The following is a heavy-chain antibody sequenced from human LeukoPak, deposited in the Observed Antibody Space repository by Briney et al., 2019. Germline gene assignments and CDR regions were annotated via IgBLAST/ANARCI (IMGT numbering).Heavy chain of an antibody. CDR1: GFTFDDYA. D-gene: IGHD6-19*01. CDR2: ISWNSGSI. V-gene: IGHV3-9*01. Sequence: GGSLRLSCAASGFTFDDYAMHWVRQAPGKGLEWVSGISWNSGSIGYADSVKGRFTISRDNAKNSLYLQMNSLRAEDTALYYCAKDTIPLAVAGTYYFDYWGQGTLVTASS. CDR3: AKDTIPLAVAGTYYFDY. J-gene: IGHJ4*02.